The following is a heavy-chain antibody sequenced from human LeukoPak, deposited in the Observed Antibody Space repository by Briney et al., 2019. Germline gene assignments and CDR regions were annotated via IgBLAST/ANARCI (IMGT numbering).Heavy chain of an antibody. Sequence: ASVKVPCKASGGTFSSYAISWVRQAPGQGLEWMGGIIPIFGTANYAQKFQGRVTITTDESTSTAYMELSSLRSEDTAVYYCVKEESDDAFDIWGQGTMVTVSS. J-gene: IGHJ3*02. CDR2: IIPIFGTA. CDR3: VKEESDDAFDI. V-gene: IGHV1-69*05. D-gene: IGHD3-10*01. CDR1: GGTFSSYA.